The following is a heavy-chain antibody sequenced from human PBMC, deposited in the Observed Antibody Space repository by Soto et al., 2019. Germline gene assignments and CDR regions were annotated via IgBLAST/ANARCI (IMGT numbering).Heavy chain of an antibody. J-gene: IGHJ5*02. Sequence: PSETLSLTCSVSGSSMTTYYWHWIRQAPGKGLEWIGFIYNSGRGSTGSNPSLTSRVTFSIETSKNQFSLKLDSVTAADTAVYYCATLPPRIVVTLLPIPSWGQGIQVTVSS. CDR1: GSSMTTYY. V-gene: IGHV4-59*01. CDR2: IYNSGRGST. CDR3: ATLPPRIVVTLLPIPS. D-gene: IGHD2-21*01.